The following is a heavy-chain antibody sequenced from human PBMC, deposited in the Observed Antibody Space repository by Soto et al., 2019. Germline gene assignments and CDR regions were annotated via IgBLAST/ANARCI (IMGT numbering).Heavy chain of an antibody. D-gene: IGHD6-6*01. CDR3: ARHRARNWVDP. CDR2: IYYSGST. CDR1: GGSISSSSYY. Sequence: QLRLQASCPGLVKPSETLSLTCIVSGGSISSSSYYWGWIRRPPGKGLEWIGSIYYSGSTYYNPSLKSRVTISVDTSKNQFSLRLSSVTAADTAVFGCARHRARNWVDPWGQGTLVTVSS. J-gene: IGHJ5*02. V-gene: IGHV4-39*01.